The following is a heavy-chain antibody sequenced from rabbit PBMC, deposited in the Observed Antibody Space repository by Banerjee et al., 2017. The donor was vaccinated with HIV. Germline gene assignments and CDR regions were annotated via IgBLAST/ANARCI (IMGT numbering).Heavy chain of an antibody. Sequence: QEQLVESGGGLVQPGGSLKLSCKASGFDFSSYGVSWVRQAPGKGLEWIGYIDPVFGSTYYASWVNGRFTISSHNAQNTLYLQLNSLTAADTATYFCVRDRSYDDYGAYYGMDLWGPGTLVTVS. CDR1: GFDFSSYG. V-gene: IGHV1S47*01. CDR3: VRDRSYDDYGAYYGMDL. D-gene: IGHD2-1*01. CDR2: IDPVFGST. J-gene: IGHJ6*01.